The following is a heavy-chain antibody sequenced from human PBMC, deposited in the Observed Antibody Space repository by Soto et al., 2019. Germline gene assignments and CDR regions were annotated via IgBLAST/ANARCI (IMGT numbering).Heavy chain of an antibody. Sequence: GGSLRLSCAASGFTVSSNYMSWVRQAPGKGLEWVSVIYSGGSTYYADSVKGRFTISRDNSKNTLYLQMNSLRAEDTAVYYCASEVSSGPHAVDYYGMDVWGQGTTVTVSS. CDR1: GFTVSSNY. CDR3: ASEVSSGPHAVDYYGMDV. D-gene: IGHD3-22*01. V-gene: IGHV3-53*01. CDR2: IYSGGST. J-gene: IGHJ6*02.